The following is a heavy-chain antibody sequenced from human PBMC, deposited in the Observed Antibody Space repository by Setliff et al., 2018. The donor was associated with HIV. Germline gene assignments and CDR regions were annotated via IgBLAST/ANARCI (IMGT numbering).Heavy chain of an antibody. CDR1: GYSISNGSY. Sequence: LSLTCTVSGYSISNGSYWGWIRQPPGEGLEWIANINHRGATSYNQSLKSRVTKSTDTSKNQFSLSLTSVTAADTAVYYCARDPHDYGDLPRCFDYWGQGALVTVSS. CDR3: ARDPHDYGDLPRCFDY. CDR2: INHRGAT. J-gene: IGHJ4*02. D-gene: IGHD4-17*01. V-gene: IGHV4-38-2*02.